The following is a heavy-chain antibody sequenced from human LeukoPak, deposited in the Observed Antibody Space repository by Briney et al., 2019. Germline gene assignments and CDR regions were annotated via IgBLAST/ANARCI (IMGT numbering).Heavy chain of an antibody. J-gene: IGHJ4*02. CDR3: AKDRVKSGSYPNFDY. V-gene: IGHV3-23*01. CDR1: GFTFSGYA. D-gene: IGHD1-26*01. Sequence: GGSLRLSCAASGFTFSGYAMSWVRQAPGKGLEWVSAISGSGGSTYYADSVKGRFTISRDNSKNTLYLQMNSLRAEDTAVYYCAKDRVKSGSYPNFDYWGQGTLVTVSS. CDR2: ISGSGGST.